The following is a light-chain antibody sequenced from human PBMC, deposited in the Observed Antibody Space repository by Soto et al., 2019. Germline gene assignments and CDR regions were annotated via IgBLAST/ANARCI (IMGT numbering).Light chain of an antibody. Sequence: DIQMTQSPSSLSASVGDRVTITCRASQSISSYLNWYQQKPGKAPKLLIYAASTLQSGVPSRFSGSGSVTDFTLTISRLQPEDFATYYGQQSYSTPRTFGQGTKVEIK. V-gene: IGKV1-39*01. J-gene: IGKJ1*01. CDR3: QQSYSTPRT. CDR2: AAS. CDR1: QSISSY.